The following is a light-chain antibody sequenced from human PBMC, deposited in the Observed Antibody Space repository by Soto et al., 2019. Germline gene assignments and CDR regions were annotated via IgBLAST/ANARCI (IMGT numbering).Light chain of an antibody. V-gene: IGKV3-15*01. CDR2: GAS. CDR3: QQYRNWPRT. J-gene: IGKJ1*01. CDR1: QSVDIN. Sequence: EIVLTQSPGTLSVSPGDRVTLSCRARQSVDINLAWYQRRAGQAPRLLVYGASTKATDMPGRFSGRGSGTEFTLTINKLQSEDFAVYYCQQYRNWPRTFGKGTKVDIK.